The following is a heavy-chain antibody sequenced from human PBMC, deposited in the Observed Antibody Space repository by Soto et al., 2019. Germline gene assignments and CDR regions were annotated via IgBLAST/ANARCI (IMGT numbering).Heavy chain of an antibody. CDR3: ARVRDWFDP. D-gene: IGHD3-3*01. CDR2: IDHSGYT. J-gene: IGHJ5*02. CDR1: GGSFSGYY. Sequence: SETLSLTCAVYGGSFSGYYWSWIRQPPGKGLEWIGEIDHSGYTNYNPSLKSRVTISVDTSKNQFSLRLTSVTAVDTAVYYCARVRDWFDPWGQRTLVAVSS. V-gene: IGHV4-34*01.